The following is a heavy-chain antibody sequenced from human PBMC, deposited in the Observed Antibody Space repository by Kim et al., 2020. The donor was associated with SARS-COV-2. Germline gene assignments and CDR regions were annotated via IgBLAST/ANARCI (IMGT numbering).Heavy chain of an antibody. D-gene: IGHD3-9*01. V-gene: IGHV1-18*04. CDR2: ISAYNGNT. CDR3: ARDRDDILTGYWGY. J-gene: IGHJ4*02. CDR1: GYTFTSYG. Sequence: ASVKVSCKASGYTFTSYGISWVRQAPGQGLEWMGWISAYNGNTNYAQKLQGRVTMTTDTSTSTAYMELRSLRSDDTAVYYCARDRDDILTGYWGYWGQGTLVTVSS.